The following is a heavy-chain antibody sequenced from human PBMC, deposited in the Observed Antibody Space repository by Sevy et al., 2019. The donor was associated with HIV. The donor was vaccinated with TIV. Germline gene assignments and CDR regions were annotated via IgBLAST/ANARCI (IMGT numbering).Heavy chain of an antibody. CDR2: IKSDGSST. CDR1: GFTFSSYW. D-gene: IGHD1-26*01. J-gene: IGHJ5*02. V-gene: IGHV3-74*01. CDR3: ARDRSGSYHVSDNWFDP. Sequence: GGSLRLSCAASGFTFSSYWMHWVRQVPGKGLVWVSRIKSDGSSTSYADSVKGRFTISRDNAKNTLYLQMNSLRAEDTAVYYCARDRSGSYHVSDNWFDPWGQGALVTVSS.